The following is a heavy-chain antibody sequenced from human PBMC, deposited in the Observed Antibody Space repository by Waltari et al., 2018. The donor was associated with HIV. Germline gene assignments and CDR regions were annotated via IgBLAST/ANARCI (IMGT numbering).Heavy chain of an antibody. V-gene: IGHV3-30*02. CDR2: IRYDGSNK. Sequence: QVQLVESGGGVVQPGGSLRLSCAASGFTFSSYGMHWVRQAPDKGLEWVAFIRYDGSNKYYADSVKGRFTISRDNSKNTLYLQMNSLRAEDTAVYYCANVGGSSPAQANYYYYGMDVWGQGTTVTVSS. CDR1: GFTFSSYG. D-gene: IGHD6-13*01. J-gene: IGHJ6*02. CDR3: ANVGGSSPAQANYYYYGMDV.